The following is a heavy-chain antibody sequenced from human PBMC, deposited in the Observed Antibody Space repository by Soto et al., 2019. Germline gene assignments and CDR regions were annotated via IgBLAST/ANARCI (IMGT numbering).Heavy chain of an antibody. CDR1: GGSISSSNW. Sequence: PSETLSLTCAVSGGSISSSNWWSWVRQPPGKGLEWIGEIYHSGSTNYNPSLKSRVTISVDKSKNQFFLKLSSVTAADTAVYYCARDRPYYYGSGSNNWFDPWGQGTLVTVSS. V-gene: IGHV4-4*02. J-gene: IGHJ5*02. D-gene: IGHD3-10*01. CDR2: IYHSGST. CDR3: ARDRPYYYGSGSNNWFDP.